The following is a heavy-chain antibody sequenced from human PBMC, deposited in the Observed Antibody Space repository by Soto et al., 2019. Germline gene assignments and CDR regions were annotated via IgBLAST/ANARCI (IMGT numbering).Heavy chain of an antibody. V-gene: IGHV2-26*01. D-gene: IGHD3-22*01. Sequence: QVTLKESGPVLVKPTETLTLTCTVSGFSLINTRLGVSWIRQPPGKALEWLGHIFSNDEKAYSTSLKSRLTISKDTSKSQVVLTMFNMDPVDTATYYCARIPKDTSGSYWNYFDNWGQGSLVIVSS. CDR3: ARIPKDTSGSYWNYFDN. CDR2: IFSNDEK. CDR1: GFSLINTRLG. J-gene: IGHJ4*02.